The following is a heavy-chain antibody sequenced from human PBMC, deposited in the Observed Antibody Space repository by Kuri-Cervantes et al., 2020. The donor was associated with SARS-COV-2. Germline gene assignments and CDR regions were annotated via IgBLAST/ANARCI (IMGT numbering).Heavy chain of an antibody. V-gene: IGHV4-38-2*02. Sequence: SETLSLTCTASGYSISSGYYWGWIRQPPGKGLEWIGSIYHSGSTNYNPSLKSRVTISVDTSKNQFSLKLSSVTAADTAVYYCAREVSSEQLVAFDYWGQGTLVTVSS. D-gene: IGHD6-6*01. CDR3: AREVSSEQLVAFDY. J-gene: IGHJ4*02. CDR2: IYHSGST. CDR1: GYSISSGYY.